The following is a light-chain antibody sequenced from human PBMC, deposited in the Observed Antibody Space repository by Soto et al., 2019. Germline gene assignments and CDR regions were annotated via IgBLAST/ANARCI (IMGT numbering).Light chain of an antibody. Sequence: EIVLTQSPGTVSLSPGERATLSCRASQSVSSNYFAWYPQKPGQAPRPLIYGASSRATGIPDRFSGSGSGTDFTLTISGLEPEDFAVYYCQQYGGLPRTFGQGTKVEIK. J-gene: IGKJ1*01. CDR1: QSVSSNY. CDR3: QQYGGLPRT. CDR2: GAS. V-gene: IGKV3-20*01.